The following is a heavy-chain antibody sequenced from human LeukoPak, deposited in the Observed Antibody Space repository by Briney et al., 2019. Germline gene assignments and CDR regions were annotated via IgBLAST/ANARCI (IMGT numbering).Heavy chain of an antibody. D-gene: IGHD6-19*01. Sequence: KPSETLSLTCTVSGGSISSSSYYWGWIRQPPGKGLEWIGEINHSGSTNYNPSLKSRVTISVDTSKNQFSLKLSSVTAADTAVYYCARGKWRLVRPYYYYYGMDVWGQGTTVTVSS. CDR3: ARGKWRLVRPYYYYYGMDV. J-gene: IGHJ6*02. V-gene: IGHV4-39*07. CDR2: INHSGST. CDR1: GGSISSSSYY.